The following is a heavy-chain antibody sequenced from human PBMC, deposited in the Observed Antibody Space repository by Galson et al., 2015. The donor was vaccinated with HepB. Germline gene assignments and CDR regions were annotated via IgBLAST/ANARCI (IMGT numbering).Heavy chain of an antibody. CDR3: TRDFYYGSGIPNDAFDI. D-gene: IGHD3-10*01. CDR1: GFTFGDYA. CDR2: IRSKAYGGTT. V-gene: IGHV3-49*03. Sequence: SLRLSCAASGFTFGDYAMSWFRQAPGKGLEWVGFIRSKAYGGTTEYAASVKGGFTISRDDSKSIAYLQMNSLKTEDTAVYYCTRDFYYGSGIPNDAFDIWGQGTMVTVSS. J-gene: IGHJ3*02.